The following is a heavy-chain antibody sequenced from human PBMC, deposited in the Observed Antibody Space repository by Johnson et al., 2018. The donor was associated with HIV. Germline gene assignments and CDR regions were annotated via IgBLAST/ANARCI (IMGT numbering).Heavy chain of an antibody. D-gene: IGHD1-14*01. CDR2: IKQDGSEK. CDR3: ARDTSWSDTGSIEAFEI. J-gene: IGHJ3*02. V-gene: IGHV3-7*05. Sequence: EVHLVESGGGLVQPGGSLRLSCAASGFTFSSYWMSWVRQAPGKGLEWVANIKQDGSEKYYVDSVKGRFTISRDNAKNSLYLQMNSLRAEDTAVYYCARDTSWSDTGSIEAFEIWGQGTMVTVSS. CDR1: GFTFSSYW.